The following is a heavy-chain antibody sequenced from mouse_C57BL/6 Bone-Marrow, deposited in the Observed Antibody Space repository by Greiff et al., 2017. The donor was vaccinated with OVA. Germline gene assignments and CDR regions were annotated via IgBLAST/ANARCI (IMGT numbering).Heavy chain of an antibody. V-gene: IGHV1-80*01. J-gene: IGHJ2*01. D-gene: IGHD1-1*01. CDR2: IYPGDGDT. CDR1: GYAFSSYW. Sequence: VQLQQSGAELVKPGASVKISCKASGYAFSSYWMNWVKQRPGKGLEWIGQIYPGDGDTNYNGKFKGKATLTADKSSSTAYMQLSSLTAEDSAVYFCARTRRDYGSSFLYYFDYWGQGTTLTVSS. CDR3: ARTRRDYGSSFLYYFDY.